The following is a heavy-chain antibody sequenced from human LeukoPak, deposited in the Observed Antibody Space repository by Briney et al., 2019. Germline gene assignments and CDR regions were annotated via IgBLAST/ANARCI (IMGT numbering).Heavy chain of an antibody. CDR2: IYTSGST. V-gene: IGHV4-61*02. J-gene: IGHJ5*02. Sequence: SETLSLTCTVSGGSISSGSYYWSWIRQPAGKGLEWIGRIYTSGSTNYNPSLKSRVTISVDASKNQFSLKLSSVTAADTAVYYCARGDRRRGWFDPWGQGTLVTVSS. CDR1: GGSISSGSYY. CDR3: ARGDRRRGWFDP.